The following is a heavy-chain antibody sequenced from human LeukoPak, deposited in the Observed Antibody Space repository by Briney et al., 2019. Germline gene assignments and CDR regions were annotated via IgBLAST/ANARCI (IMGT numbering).Heavy chain of an antibody. CDR2: IDYSGSA. V-gene: IGHV4-39*01. Sequence: PSETLSLTCTVSGGSISSSSYYWGWIRQPPGKGLEWVGSIDYSGSAYYNPSLKSRVTMSVDTSKNQFSLRLGSVTAADTAVYYCASSQYPIAAADNWFAPWGQGSLVTVSS. CDR3: ASSQYPIAAADNWFAP. D-gene: IGHD6-13*01. J-gene: IGHJ5*02. CDR1: GGSISSSSYY.